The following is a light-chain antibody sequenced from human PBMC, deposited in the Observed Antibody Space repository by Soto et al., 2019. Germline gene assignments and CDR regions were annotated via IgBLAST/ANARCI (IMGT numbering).Light chain of an antibody. J-gene: IGKJ5*01. V-gene: IGKV3-15*01. CDR2: SAS. Sequence: ETVMAQSPATLSLSPGETATLSCSAIQSVSSKLAWYQQKPGQAPRLLIYSASTRATGIPARFSGSGSGTEFTLTISSLQSEDFAVYYCQQYNNWPPINFGQGTRLEIK. CDR1: QSVSSK. CDR3: QQYNNWPPIN.